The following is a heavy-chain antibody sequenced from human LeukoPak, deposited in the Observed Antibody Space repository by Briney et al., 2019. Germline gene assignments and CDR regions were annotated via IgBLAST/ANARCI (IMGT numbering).Heavy chain of an antibody. CDR3: ARVRELRYFDWLTPGYYYMDV. J-gene: IGHJ6*03. D-gene: IGHD3-9*01. CDR1: GYIFTTYE. V-gene: IGHV1-8*03. CDR2: MNPNSGKT. Sequence: ASVKVSCKASGYIFTTYEINWVRQPVGQGLEWKGWMNPNSGKTVYAQKFQGRVTITRNTYISIAYMELSSLRSEDTAVYYCARVRELRYFDWLTPGYYYMDVWGKGTTVTVSS.